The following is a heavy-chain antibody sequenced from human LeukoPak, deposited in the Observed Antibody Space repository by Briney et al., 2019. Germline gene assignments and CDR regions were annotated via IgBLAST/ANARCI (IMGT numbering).Heavy chain of an antibody. D-gene: IGHD3-22*01. CDR2: IYYSGST. CDR3: ARDPPMIVVDQSRTYFDY. Sequence: SETLSLTCTVSGGSISSYYWSWIRQPPGKGLEWIGYIYYSGSTNYNPSLKSRVTISVDTPKNQFSLKLSSVTAADTAVYYCARDPPMIVVDQSRTYFDYWGQGTLVTVSS. J-gene: IGHJ4*02. CDR1: GGSISSYY. V-gene: IGHV4-59*12.